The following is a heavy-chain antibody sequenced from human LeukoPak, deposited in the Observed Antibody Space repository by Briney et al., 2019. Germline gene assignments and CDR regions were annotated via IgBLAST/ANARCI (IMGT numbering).Heavy chain of an antibody. J-gene: IGHJ4*02. CDR1: GGSISSSSYY. Sequence: SETLSLTCTVSGGSISSSSYYWGWIRQPPGKGLEWIGSIYYSGSTYYNPSLKSRITISVDTSTNQFSLKLSSVTAADTAVYYCARDLGYSSGWYDYWGQGTLVTVSS. D-gene: IGHD6-19*01. CDR3: ARDLGYSSGWYDY. V-gene: IGHV4-39*07. CDR2: IYYSGST.